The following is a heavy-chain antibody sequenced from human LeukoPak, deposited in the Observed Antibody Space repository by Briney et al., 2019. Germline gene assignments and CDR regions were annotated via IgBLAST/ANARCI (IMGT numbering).Heavy chain of an antibody. CDR3: TSNSGYEKGF. D-gene: IGHD5-12*01. CDR1: GFTFSSYG. V-gene: IGHV3-23*01. Sequence: GGSLRLSCAASGFTFSSYGMSWVRQAPGKGLEWVSAISGSDGSTYYADSVKGRFTISRDNSKNTLYLQMNSLRTEDTAVYYCTSNSGYEKGFWGQGNLVTVSS. J-gene: IGHJ4*02. CDR2: ISGSDGST.